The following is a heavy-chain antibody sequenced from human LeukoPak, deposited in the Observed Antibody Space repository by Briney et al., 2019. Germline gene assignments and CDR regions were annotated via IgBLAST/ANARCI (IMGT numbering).Heavy chain of an antibody. CDR2: IIPIFGTA. CDR1: GGTFSSYA. D-gene: IGHD2-15*01. J-gene: IGHJ3*02. Sequence: SVKVSCKASGGTFSSYAISWVRQAPGQGLEWMGGIIPIFGTANYAQKFQGRVTITADKSTSTAYMELSSLRSEDTAVYYCARAAVAATYDAFAIWGQGTMVTVSS. CDR3: ARAAVAATYDAFAI. V-gene: IGHV1-69*06.